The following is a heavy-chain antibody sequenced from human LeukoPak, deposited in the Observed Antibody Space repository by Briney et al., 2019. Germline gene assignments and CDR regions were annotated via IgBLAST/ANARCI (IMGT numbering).Heavy chain of an antibody. CDR2: IYYTGST. J-gene: IGHJ3*01. D-gene: IGHD3-16*01. V-gene: IGHV4-59*01. Sequence: SETLSLTCTVSGGSISSYYWSWIRQPPGKGLEWIGYIYYTGSTNYNPSLGSRVTISEDTSENQLSLNLNSLTAADTAVYYCARGLPGRDAFDVWGQGTVVTVSS. CDR1: GGSISSYY. CDR3: ARGLPGRDAFDV.